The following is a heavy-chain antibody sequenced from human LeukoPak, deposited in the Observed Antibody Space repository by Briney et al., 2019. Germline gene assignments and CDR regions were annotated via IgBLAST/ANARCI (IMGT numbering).Heavy chain of an antibody. D-gene: IGHD5-12*01. J-gene: IGHJ4*02. CDR2: IKKDVGEK. CDR3: AKASRGYSGYDYPLDY. Sequence: PGGSLRLSCAASGFTFSSHWMTWIRQAPGKGLEWVASIKKDVGEKFYVDSVKGRFTISRDNAKNSLYLQMNSLRAEDTALYYCAKASRGYSGYDYPLDYWGQGTLVTVSS. CDR1: GFTFSSHW. V-gene: IGHV3-7*03.